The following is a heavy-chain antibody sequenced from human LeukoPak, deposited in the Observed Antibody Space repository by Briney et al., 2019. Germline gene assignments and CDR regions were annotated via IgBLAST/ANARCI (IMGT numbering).Heavy chain of an antibody. D-gene: IGHD1-20*01. CDR1: GDSVSSNSAA. J-gene: IGHJ5*02. CDR2: TYYRSKWYN. Sequence: SQTLSLTFAISGDSVSSNSAAWNWIRQSPSRGLEWLGGTYYRSKWYNDYAVSVKSRITINPDTSKNQFSLQLNSVTPEDTAVYYCAREPRRYNWNDWFDPWGQGTLVTVSS. CDR3: AREPRRYNWNDWFDP. V-gene: IGHV6-1*01.